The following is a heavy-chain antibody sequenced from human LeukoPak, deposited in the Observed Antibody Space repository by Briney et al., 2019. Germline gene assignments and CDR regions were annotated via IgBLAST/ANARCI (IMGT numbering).Heavy chain of an antibody. CDR3: ARRNDPYYFDY. CDR2: IYYSGSS. J-gene: IGHJ4*02. V-gene: IGHV4-30-4*08. D-gene: IGHD3-16*01. Sequence: TSQTLSLTXTVSGGSISSGDYYWSWIGQPPGKGLEWIGYIYYSGSSFYNPSLQSRLTISVDTAKNHFSLNLSSVTAADTAVYYCARRNDPYYFDYWGQGTLVTVSS. CDR1: GGSISSGDYY.